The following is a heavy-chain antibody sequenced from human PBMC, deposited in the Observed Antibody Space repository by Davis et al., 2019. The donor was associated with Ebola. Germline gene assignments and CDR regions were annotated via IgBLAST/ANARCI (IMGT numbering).Heavy chain of an antibody. V-gene: IGHV3-74*01. CDR2: INSDGSST. Sequence: GESLKISCAASGFTFSSYAMSWVRQAPGKGLVWVSRINSDGSSTSYADSVKGRFTISRDNAKNTLYLQMNSLRAEDTAVYYCARSWRAGATSDYWGQGTLVTVSS. J-gene: IGHJ4*02. CDR1: GFTFSSYA. D-gene: IGHD1-26*01. CDR3: ARSWRAGATSDY.